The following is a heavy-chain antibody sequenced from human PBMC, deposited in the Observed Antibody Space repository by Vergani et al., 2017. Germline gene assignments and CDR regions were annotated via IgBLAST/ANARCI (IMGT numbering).Heavy chain of an antibody. CDR3: ARENSSSLFDY. CDR1: GYTLTELS. D-gene: IGHD6-13*01. CDR2: ISAYNGNT. J-gene: IGHJ4*02. Sequence: QVQLVQSGAEVKKPGASVKVSCKVSGYTLTELSMHWVRQAPGKGLEWMGWISAYNGNTNYAQKLQGRVTMTTDTSTSTAYMELRSLRSDDTAVYYCARENSSSLFDYWGQGTLVTVSS. V-gene: IGHV1-18*01.